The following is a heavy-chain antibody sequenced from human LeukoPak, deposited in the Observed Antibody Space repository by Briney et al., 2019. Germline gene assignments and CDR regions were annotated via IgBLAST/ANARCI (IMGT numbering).Heavy chain of an antibody. J-gene: IGHJ5*02. CDR3: ARAAGHWFDP. Sequence: GGSLRLSCAASGFTFSSYGMHWVRQAPGKGLEWVAFIRYDGSNKYYADSVKGRFTISRDNSKNTLYLQMNSLRAEDTAVYYCARAAGHWFDPWGQGTLVTVSS. V-gene: IGHV3-30*02. CDR2: IRYDGSNK. D-gene: IGHD2-15*01. CDR1: GFTFSSYG.